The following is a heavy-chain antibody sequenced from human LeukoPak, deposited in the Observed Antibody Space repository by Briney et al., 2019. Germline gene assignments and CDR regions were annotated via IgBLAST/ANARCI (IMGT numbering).Heavy chain of an antibody. CDR1: GGTFSSYA. V-gene: IGHV1-69*04. CDR3: ASSITMVRGVRH. Sequence: SVKVSCKASGGTFSSYAISWVRQAPGQGLEWMGRIIPILGIANYAQKFQGRVTITADKSTSTAYMELSSLRSEDTAVYYCASSITMVRGVRHWGQGTLVTVSS. D-gene: IGHD3-10*01. CDR2: IIPILGIA. J-gene: IGHJ4*02.